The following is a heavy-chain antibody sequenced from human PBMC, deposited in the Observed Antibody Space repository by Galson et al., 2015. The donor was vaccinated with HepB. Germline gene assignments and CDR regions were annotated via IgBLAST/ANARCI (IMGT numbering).Heavy chain of an antibody. J-gene: IGHJ4*02. CDR2: ISSNGLVT. CDR1: GFTFSNFD. Sequence: SLRLSCAASGFTFSNFDIHWVRQAPGKGLEYVSAISSNGLVTYYADSVKGRFTISRDNSKSTLYLQMSSLRAEDTAVYYCVKPYFTGSHYFDFWGQGTLVTVSS. V-gene: IGHV3-64D*06. D-gene: IGHD3-9*01. CDR3: VKPYFTGSHYFDF.